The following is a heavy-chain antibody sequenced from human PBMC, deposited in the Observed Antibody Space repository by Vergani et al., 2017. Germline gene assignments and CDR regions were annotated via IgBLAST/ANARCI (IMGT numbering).Heavy chain of an antibody. J-gene: IGHJ6*03. CDR1: GGPISSYY. Sequence: QVQLQEPGPGLVKPSETLSLTCTVPGGPISSYYWSWIRQPAGKGLEWIGRIYTSGSTNYNPSLKSRVTMSVDTSKNQFSLKLSSVTAADTAVYYCARGREDIVVVPAAMAHHYYYYMDVWSKGTTVTVSS. D-gene: IGHD2-2*01. CDR3: ARGREDIVVVPAAMAHHYYYYMDV. CDR2: IYTSGST. V-gene: IGHV4-4*07.